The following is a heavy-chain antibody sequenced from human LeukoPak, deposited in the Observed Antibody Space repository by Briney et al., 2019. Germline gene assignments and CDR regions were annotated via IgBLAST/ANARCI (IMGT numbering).Heavy chain of an antibody. D-gene: IGHD3-16*01. V-gene: IGHV3-7*03. CDR3: ARDGFGTGSN. Sequence: GGSLRLSCAASGLTFSNYWMDWVRQAPGKGLEWVANIKQDGSEKNYVDSVKGRFIISRDNVKNSLYLQMNTLRADDTAVYYCARDGFGTGSNWGQGTLVTVSS. CDR2: IKQDGSEK. CDR1: GLTFSNYW. J-gene: IGHJ4*02.